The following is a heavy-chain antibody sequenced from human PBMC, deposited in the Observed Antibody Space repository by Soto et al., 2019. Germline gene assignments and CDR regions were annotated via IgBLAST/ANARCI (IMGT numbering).Heavy chain of an antibody. CDR3: AKVVGATHPASDY. CDR1: GFTFSSYG. D-gene: IGHD1-26*01. J-gene: IGHJ4*02. CDR2: ISYDGSNK. Sequence: GGSLRLSCAASGFTFSSYGMHWVRQAPGKGLEWVAVISYDGSNKYYADSVKGRFTISRDNSKNTLYLQMNSLRAEDTAVYYCAKVVGATHPASDYWGQGTLVTVSS. V-gene: IGHV3-30*18.